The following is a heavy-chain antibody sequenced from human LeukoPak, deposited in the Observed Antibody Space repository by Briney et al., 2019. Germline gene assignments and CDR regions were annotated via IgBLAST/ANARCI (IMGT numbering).Heavy chain of an antibody. CDR3: ARVMSGVGYCYGLYFDY. CDR2: IYYSEST. Sequence: PSETLSFTCTVAGGSISGGGYYWSWIRQHPGRGLEWIGNIYYSESTYYNPAVKSRVTVSVDTSQNQCSLKLSSVAAADTAVYYRARVMSGVGYCYGLYFDYWGQGTLVTVSS. J-gene: IGHJ4*02. CDR1: GGSISGGGYY. V-gene: IGHV4-31*03. D-gene: IGHD5-18*01.